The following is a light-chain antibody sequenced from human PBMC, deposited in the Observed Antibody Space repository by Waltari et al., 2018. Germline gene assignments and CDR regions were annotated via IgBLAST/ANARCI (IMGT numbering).Light chain of an antibody. V-gene: IGLV1-51*01. Sequence: QSVLTQPPSVSAAPGQKVTISCSGSSSNIGNNYLAWYQQLPGTAPRLLIYADSKRPSGIPDRFSGSKSGTSVTLGITGLQTGDEADYYCGTWDSSLRAGVFGTGTKVSVL. CDR2: ADS. CDR1: SSNIGNNY. CDR3: GTWDSSLRAGV. J-gene: IGLJ1*01.